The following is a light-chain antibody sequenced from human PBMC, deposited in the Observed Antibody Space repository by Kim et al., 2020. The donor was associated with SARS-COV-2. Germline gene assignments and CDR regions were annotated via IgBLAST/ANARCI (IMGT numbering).Light chain of an antibody. Sequence: DIQMTQSPSSLSASVGDRVTITCRASQGVGSWVAWYQQKPEKAPKSLIYATSNLQSGVPSRFSGSGSGTHFTLTINNLQPEDSATYYCQQHDSYPLTFGGGTKVDIK. CDR2: ATS. CDR1: QGVGSW. CDR3: QQHDSYPLT. J-gene: IGKJ4*01. V-gene: IGKV1D-16*01.